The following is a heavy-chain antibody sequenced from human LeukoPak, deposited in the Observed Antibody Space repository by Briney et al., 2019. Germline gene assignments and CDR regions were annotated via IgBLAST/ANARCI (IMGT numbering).Heavy chain of an antibody. J-gene: IGHJ4*02. Sequence: AGGSLRLSCAASGFTFSNAWMSWVRQAPGKGPEWVGRIKSKTDGGTTDYAAPVKGRFTISRDDSKNTLYLQMNSLRAEDTAVYYCAKDPLTMVRGVVDYWGQGTLVTVSS. CDR3: AKDPLTMVRGVVDY. D-gene: IGHD3-10*01. CDR2: IKSKTDGGTT. V-gene: IGHV3-15*01. CDR1: GFTFSNAW.